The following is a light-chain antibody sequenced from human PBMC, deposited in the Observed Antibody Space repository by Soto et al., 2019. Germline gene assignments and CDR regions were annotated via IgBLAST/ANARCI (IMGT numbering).Light chain of an antibody. Sequence: QPVLTQSPSASASLGASVKLTCTLTSGHSSYIIVRHQQQPEKGPRYLMKINSDGSHIKGDGIPDRFSGSSSGAERYLTISRLQSEDEADYYCQTWLSSGIRVFGGGTKLTVL. V-gene: IGLV4-69*01. CDR2: INSDGSH. J-gene: IGLJ3*02. CDR1: SGHSSYI. CDR3: QTWLSSGIRV.